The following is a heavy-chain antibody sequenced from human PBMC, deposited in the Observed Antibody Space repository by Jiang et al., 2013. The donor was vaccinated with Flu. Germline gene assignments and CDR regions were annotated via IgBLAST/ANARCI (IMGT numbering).Heavy chain of an antibody. CDR1: GDSISRGDY. D-gene: IGHD3-10*01. Sequence: LLKPSETLSLTCAVSGDSISRGDYWGWIRQPPGKGLEWIGSIYHSGSTAYNPSLKSRVTMSVDTSKDLFSLSLSSVTAADTAVYYCARDLGSGTYYFLDWGQGTLVTVTS. CDR3: ARDLGSGTYYFLD. J-gene: IGHJ4*02. CDR2: IYHSGST. V-gene: IGHV4-38-2*02.